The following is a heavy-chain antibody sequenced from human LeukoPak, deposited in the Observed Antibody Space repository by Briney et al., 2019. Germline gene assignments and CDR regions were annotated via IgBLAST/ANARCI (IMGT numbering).Heavy chain of an antibody. CDR1: GFTFSSYA. D-gene: IGHD6-19*01. CDR3: AKDGIAVAGTSYYYYGMDV. Sequence: GGSLRLSCAASGFTFSSYAMSWVRQAPGKGLEWVSAISGSGGSTYYADSVKGRFTISRDNSKNTLYLQMNSLRAEDTAVYYCAKDGIAVAGTSYYYYGMDVWGQGTTVTVSS. CDR2: ISGSGGST. J-gene: IGHJ6*02. V-gene: IGHV3-23*01.